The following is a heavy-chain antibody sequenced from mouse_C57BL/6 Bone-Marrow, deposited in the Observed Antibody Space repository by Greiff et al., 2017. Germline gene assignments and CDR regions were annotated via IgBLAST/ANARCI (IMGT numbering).Heavy chain of an antibody. CDR2: IGPGSGST. CDR3: ARRGSRYPYYYAMDY. D-gene: IGHD1-1*01. CDR1: GYTFTDYY. J-gene: IGHJ4*01. V-gene: IGHV1-77*01. Sequence: LVEPGASVKISCKASGYTFTDYYINWVKQRPGQGLEWIGKIGPGSGSTYYNEKFKGKATLTADKSSSTAYRQLSSLTSEDSAVYFCARRGSRYPYYYAMDYWGQGTSVTVSS.